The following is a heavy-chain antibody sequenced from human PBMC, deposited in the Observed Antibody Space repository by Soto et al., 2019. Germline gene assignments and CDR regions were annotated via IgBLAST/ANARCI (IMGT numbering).Heavy chain of an antibody. V-gene: IGHV3-23*01. CDR1: GFTFSSYA. D-gene: IGHD2-15*01. Sequence: GGSLRLSCAASGFTFSSYAMSWVRQAPGKGLEWVSAISGSGGSTYYADSVKGRFTISRDNSKNTLYLQMNSLRAEDTAVYYCASSCSGGSCYPYYYYGMDVWGQGTTVTVSS. CDR2: ISGSGGST. J-gene: IGHJ6*02. CDR3: ASSCSGGSCYPYYYYGMDV.